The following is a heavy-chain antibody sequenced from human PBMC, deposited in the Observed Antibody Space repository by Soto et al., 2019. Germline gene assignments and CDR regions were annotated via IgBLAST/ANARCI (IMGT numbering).Heavy chain of an antibody. V-gene: IGHV1-24*01. J-gene: IGHJ3*02. CDR2: FDPEDGET. CDR1: GYTLPELS. CDR3: ARDRVAGIWGDAFDI. Sequence: ASVKVSCKVSGYTLPELSMHWVRQAPGKGLEWMGGFDPEDGETIYAQKLQGRVTMTTDTSTSTAYMDLRSLTSDDTAVYYCARDRVAGIWGDAFDIWGQGTMVTVSS. D-gene: IGHD3-16*01.